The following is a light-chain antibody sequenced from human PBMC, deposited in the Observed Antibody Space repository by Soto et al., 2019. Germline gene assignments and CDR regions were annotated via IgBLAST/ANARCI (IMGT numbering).Light chain of an antibody. V-gene: IGKV3-20*01. Sequence: PGESATLSCTASQSVRSNSLAWYQQKPGQAPRLLMFGASGRATGTPPRFSGRGSGTDFTLTISRLEPEDFAVYYCQQYGTSPITFGGGTKVDI. CDR3: QQYGTSPIT. CDR2: GAS. CDR1: QSVRSNS. J-gene: IGKJ4*01.